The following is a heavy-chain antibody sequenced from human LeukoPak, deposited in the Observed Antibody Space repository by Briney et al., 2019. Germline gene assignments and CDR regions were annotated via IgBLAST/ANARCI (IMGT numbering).Heavy chain of an antibody. CDR1: GYTFTVYY. J-gene: IGHJ6*03. CDR2: VNPNSGGT. Sequence: GASVKVSCKASGYTFTVYYMHWVRQAPGQGLEWMGWVNPNSGGTNYAQKFQGRVTMTRDTSISTAYMELSRLRSDDTAVYYCARGGSFDISYYYYYYMDVWGKGTTVTISS. CDR3: ARGGSFDISYYYYYYMDV. V-gene: IGHV1-2*02. D-gene: IGHD6-13*01.